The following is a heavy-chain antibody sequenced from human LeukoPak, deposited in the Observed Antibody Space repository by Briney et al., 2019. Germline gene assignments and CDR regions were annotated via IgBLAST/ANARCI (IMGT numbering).Heavy chain of an antibody. J-gene: IGHJ4*02. Sequence: SVKVSCKASGGTFSSYAISWVRQAPGQGLGWMGGIIPIFGTANYAQKFQGRVTITADKSTSTAYMELSSLRSEDTAVYYCARGFATAVMGPYYFDYWGQGTLVTVSS. CDR3: ARGFATAVMGPYYFDY. D-gene: IGHD4-23*01. CDR1: GGTFSSYA. CDR2: IIPIFGTA. V-gene: IGHV1-69*06.